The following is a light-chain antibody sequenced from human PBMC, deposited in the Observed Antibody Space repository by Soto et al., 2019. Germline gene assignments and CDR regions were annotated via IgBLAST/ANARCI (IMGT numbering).Light chain of an antibody. Sequence: EMVMTQSPASLSVSPGERVTLSCWASQSVSTYLAWYQQKPGQAPRLFIYDASNRATGIPARFSGSGSGTDFTLTISSLEPEDFAVYYCQQRSKWPITFGQGTRLEIK. CDR1: QSVSTY. CDR3: QQRSKWPIT. J-gene: IGKJ5*01. V-gene: IGKV3-11*01. CDR2: DAS.